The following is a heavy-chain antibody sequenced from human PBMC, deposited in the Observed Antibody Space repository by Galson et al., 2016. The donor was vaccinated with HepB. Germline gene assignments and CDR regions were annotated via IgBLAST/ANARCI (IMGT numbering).Heavy chain of an antibody. J-gene: IGHJ4*02. D-gene: IGHD3-10*01. Sequence: PALVKPTQTLTLTCTLSGFSFSTSAVGVGWIRQPPEKALEWLARIYWDDDKRYSPSLKSRLTITKDTSKNQVVLTMTNMDPVDTATYYCARSDYGSGLYYFDYWGQGTLVTVSS. CDR2: IYWDDDK. V-gene: IGHV2-5*02. CDR1: GFSFSTSAVG. CDR3: ARSDYGSGLYYFDY.